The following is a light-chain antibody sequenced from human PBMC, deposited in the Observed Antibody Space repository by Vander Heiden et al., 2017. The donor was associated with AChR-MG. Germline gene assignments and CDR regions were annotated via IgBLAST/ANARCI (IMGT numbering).Light chain of an antibody. CDR3: SSYTKTTTVV. CDR2: DVT. J-gene: IGLJ2*01. Sequence: QSALTQPASVSGSPGQSITISCTGTSSDVGAYNYVSWYQQHPGKAPKLLISDVTDRPSGVSNRFSGSKSGNTASLTISGLQAEDDADYYCSSYTKTTTVVFGGGTQLTGL. CDR1: SSDVGAYNY. V-gene: IGLV2-14*03.